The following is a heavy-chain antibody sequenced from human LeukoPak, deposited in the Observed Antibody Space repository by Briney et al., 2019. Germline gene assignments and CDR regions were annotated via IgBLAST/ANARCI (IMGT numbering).Heavy chain of an antibody. J-gene: IGHJ5*02. V-gene: IGHV3-7*01. CDR3: ARGGGSSGS. CDR2: IKQDGSEK. Sequence: GGSLRLSCAASGFTFSSYWMSWVRQAPGKGLECVASIKQDGSEKYYVDSVKGRFTISRDNAKNSLYLQMNSLRVKDTAVYYCARGGGSSGSWGQGTLVTVSS. CDR1: GFTFSSYW. D-gene: IGHD3-16*01.